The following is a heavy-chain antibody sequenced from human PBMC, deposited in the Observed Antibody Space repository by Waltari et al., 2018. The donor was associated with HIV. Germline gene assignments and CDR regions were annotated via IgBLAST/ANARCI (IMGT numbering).Heavy chain of an antibody. J-gene: IGHJ4*02. CDR2: ISYDGMKK. CDR1: GPDFGRAG. CDR3: ARDSSQVHWFGESLAL. D-gene: IGHD3-10*01. Sequence: QVQMVEPGGGVVQPGDVLRLSCSDPGPDFGRAGLLWVRQAPGKGLEWLEAISYDGMKKYYGDSLRGRLTISRDNSKKTLYLQMNTLRPEDTAIYFCARDSSQVHWFGESLALWGQGTLVIVSS. V-gene: IGHV3-30*03.